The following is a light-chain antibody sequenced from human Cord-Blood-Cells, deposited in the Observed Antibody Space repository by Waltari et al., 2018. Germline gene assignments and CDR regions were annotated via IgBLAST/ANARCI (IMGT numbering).Light chain of an antibody. V-gene: IGKV1-5*01. CDR3: QQYNSYSPT. Sequence: DIQMTQSPSTLSASVGDRVTITCRASQSISSWLAWYQQKPGKAPNLLIYDASSLESGVPSRFSGSGSGTEFTLTISSLQPDDFATYYCQQYNSYSPTFGLGTKVEIK. CDR1: QSISSW. J-gene: IGKJ1*01. CDR2: DAS.